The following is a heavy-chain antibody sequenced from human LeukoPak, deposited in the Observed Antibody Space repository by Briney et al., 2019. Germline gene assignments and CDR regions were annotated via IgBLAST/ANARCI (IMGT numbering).Heavy chain of an antibody. CDR3: ARRIRGAPTDH. D-gene: IGHD3-10*01. V-gene: IGHV1-8*01. CDR1: RYTFTTYD. J-gene: IGHJ4*02. CDR2: MNPNSGNT. Sequence: GASVKVSCKASRYTFTTYDLNWVRQATGQGLEWMGWMNPNSGNTGYAQKFQGRVTMTRNTSISTAYMELNNLTSEDTAVYYCARRIRGAPTDHWGQGTLVTVSS.